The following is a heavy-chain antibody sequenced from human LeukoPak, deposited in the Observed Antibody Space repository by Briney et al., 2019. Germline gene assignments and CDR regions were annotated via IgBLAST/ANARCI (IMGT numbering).Heavy chain of an antibody. J-gene: IGHJ6*02. D-gene: IGHD3-10*01. Sequence: GGSLRLSCAASGFTFSSYAMHWVRQAPGKGLEWVAVISYDGSNKYYADSVKGRFTISRDNSKNTLYLQMNSLRAEDTAVYYCAKGVVRGVIRPYGMDVWGQGTTVTVSS. CDR2: ISYDGSNK. V-gene: IGHV3-30*04. CDR1: GFTFSSYA. CDR3: AKGVVRGVIRPYGMDV.